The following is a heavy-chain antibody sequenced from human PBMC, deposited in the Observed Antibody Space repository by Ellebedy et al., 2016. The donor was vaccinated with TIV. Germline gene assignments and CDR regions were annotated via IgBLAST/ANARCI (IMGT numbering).Heavy chain of an antibody. J-gene: IGHJ4*02. CDR3: AKDANWGSTADYFDF. V-gene: IGHV3-30*18. CDR2: VSYGGDNK. CDR1: GFTFNGYG. Sequence: GESLKISCAASGFTFNGYGMHWVRQAPGKGLEWVARVSYGGDNKEYADFVEGRFTISRDNSRNTVSLHMTGLRPGDTAVYFCAKDANWGSTADYFDFWGQGTLVTVSS. D-gene: IGHD7-27*01.